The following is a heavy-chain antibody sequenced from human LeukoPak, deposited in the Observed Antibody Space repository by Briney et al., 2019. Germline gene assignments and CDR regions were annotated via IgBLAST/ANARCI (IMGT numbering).Heavy chain of an antibody. D-gene: IGHD2-2*01. V-gene: IGHV1-8*01. CDR1: GYTFTSYD. Sequence: EASVKVSCKASGYTFTSYDINWVRQATGQGLEWMGWMNPNSGNTGYAQKFQGRVTVTRNTSISTAYMELSSLRSEDTAVYYCAREVGRCSSTSCYWVSDYYYYMDVWGKGTTVTISS. CDR2: MNPNSGNT. J-gene: IGHJ6*03. CDR3: AREVGRCSSTSCYWVSDYYYYMDV.